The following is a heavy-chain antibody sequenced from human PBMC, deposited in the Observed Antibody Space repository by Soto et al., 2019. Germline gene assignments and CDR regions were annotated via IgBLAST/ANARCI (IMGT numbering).Heavy chain of an antibody. V-gene: IGHV3-30-3*01. Sequence: PGGSLRLSCAASGFTFSSYAMHWVRQAPGKGLEWVAVISYDGSNKYYADSVKGRFTISRDNSKNTLYLQMNSLRAEDTAVYYCARGARDGYNSDWGQETLVTV. D-gene: IGHD5-12*01. J-gene: IGHJ4*02. CDR1: GFTFSSYA. CDR3: ARGARDGYNSD. CDR2: ISYDGSNK.